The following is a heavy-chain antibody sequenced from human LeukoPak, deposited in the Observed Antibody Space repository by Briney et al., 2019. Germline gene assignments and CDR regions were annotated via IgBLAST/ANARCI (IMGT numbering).Heavy chain of an antibody. Sequence: ASVKVSCKASGYTFTSYDINWVRQATEQGLEWMGWMNPNSGNAGYAQKFQGRVTMTRNTSISTAYMELSSLRSGDTAVYYCARDRGYIWGSYRYYFDYWGQGTLVTVSS. J-gene: IGHJ4*02. CDR2: MNPNSGNA. CDR3: ARDRGYIWGSYRYYFDY. CDR1: GYTFTSYD. V-gene: IGHV1-8*01. D-gene: IGHD3-16*02.